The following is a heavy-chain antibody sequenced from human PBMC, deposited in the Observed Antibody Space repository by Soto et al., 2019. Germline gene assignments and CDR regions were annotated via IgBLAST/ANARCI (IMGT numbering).Heavy chain of an antibody. D-gene: IGHD2-15*01. CDR2: IHYSGST. Sequence: SETLSLTCTVSGGSISSSSYYWGWIRQPPGKGLEWIGSIHYSGSTYYNPSLKSRVAISVDTSNNQFSLKLSSVTAADTAVYYCAREKDIIVVVTAPDYYSYMDVWGKGTTVTVSS. CDR1: GGSISSSSYY. J-gene: IGHJ6*03. CDR3: AREKDIIVVVTAPDYYSYMDV. V-gene: IGHV4-39*01.